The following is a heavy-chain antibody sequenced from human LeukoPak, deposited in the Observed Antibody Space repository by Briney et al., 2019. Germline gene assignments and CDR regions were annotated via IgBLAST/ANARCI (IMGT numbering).Heavy chain of an antibody. V-gene: IGHV4-39*01. D-gene: IGHD4-17*01. Sequence: RWDTLSLTCTLSVRFMSSSRDYWGWGRRPPGKGGGWIGSINYNRITYYNPPLKSRLTISVHTSKKQFSLKLSTVTAADTAVYYCSRRHHYGAHYWGQGNLVTVS. CDR3: SRRHHYGAHY. CDR1: VRFMSSSRDY. CDR2: INYNRIT. J-gene: IGHJ4*02.